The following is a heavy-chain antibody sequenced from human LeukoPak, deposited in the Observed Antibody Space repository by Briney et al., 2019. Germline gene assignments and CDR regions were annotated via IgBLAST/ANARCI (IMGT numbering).Heavy chain of an antibody. Sequence: GGSLRLSCAASGFTFSKYAMVWVRQAPGKGLEWVSAISRGTTYYADSVKGRFTISRDNSKNMLYLQMNSLRAEDTAVYYCAKGAVAGIRPLYYFDYWGQGTLVTVSS. CDR2: ISRGTT. CDR3: AKGAVAGIRPLYYFDY. J-gene: IGHJ4*02. V-gene: IGHV3-23*01. D-gene: IGHD6-19*01. CDR1: GFTFSKYA.